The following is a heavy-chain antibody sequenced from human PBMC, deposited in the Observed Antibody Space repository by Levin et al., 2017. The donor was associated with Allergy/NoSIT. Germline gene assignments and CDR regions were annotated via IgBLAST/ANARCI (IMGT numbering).Heavy chain of an antibody. J-gene: IGHJ3*02. D-gene: IGHD2-15*01. Sequence: SETLSLTCTVSGGSISSGGYYWSWIRQHPGNGLEWIGYIYYSGSTYYNPSLKSRVTISVDTSKNQFSLKLSSVTAADTAVYYCARGGDIVVVVAATPWAFDIWGQGTMVTVSS. CDR2: IYYSGST. V-gene: IGHV4-31*03. CDR1: GGSISSGGYY. CDR3: ARGGDIVVVVAATPWAFDI.